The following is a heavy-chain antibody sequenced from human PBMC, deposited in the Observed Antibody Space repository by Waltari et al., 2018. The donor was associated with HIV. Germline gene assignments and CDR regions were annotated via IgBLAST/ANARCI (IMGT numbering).Heavy chain of an antibody. CDR1: GVTFGAYA. Sequence: EVQLVESGGGLVQSGWSLSISCTASGVTFGAYAMTWFRQAPGKGLEWVGFIRSKTYGGTTEYAASVKDRFTISRDDSKSIAYLQMNSLKTEDTAVYYCSRSRGYSYGYADYWGQGTLVTVSS. CDR2: IRSKTYGGTT. CDR3: SRSRGYSYGYADY. J-gene: IGHJ4*02. V-gene: IGHV3-49*03. D-gene: IGHD5-18*01.